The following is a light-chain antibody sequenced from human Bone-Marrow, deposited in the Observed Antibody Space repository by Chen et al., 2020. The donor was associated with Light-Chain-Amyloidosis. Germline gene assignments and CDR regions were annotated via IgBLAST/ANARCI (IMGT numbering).Light chain of an antibody. Sequence: HTVVTHEPSFSVSPGGTVTLTCALSSGTVSASYYPSWYQQTPGQAPRTLIYSTNSRSSGVPERFSGSILGNKAALTITGAQADDESDYYCVLYMGSGISVFGGGTKLTVL. J-gene: IGLJ3*02. CDR1: SGTVSASYY. V-gene: IGLV8-61*01. CDR3: VLYMGSGISV. CDR2: STN.